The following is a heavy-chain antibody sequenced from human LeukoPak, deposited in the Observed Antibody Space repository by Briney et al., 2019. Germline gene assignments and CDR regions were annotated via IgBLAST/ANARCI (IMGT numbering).Heavy chain of an antibody. CDR1: GFTFSSYW. V-gene: IGHV3-7*01. Sequence: GGSLRLSCAASGFTFSSYWMSWVRQAPGKGLEWVANIKQDGSEKYYVDSVKGRFTISRDNAKNSLYLQMNSLRAEDTAVYYCARVRGDHYYYYYMDVWGKGTTVTVSS. J-gene: IGHJ6*03. CDR3: ARVRGDHYYYYYMDV. CDR2: IKQDGSEK. D-gene: IGHD2-21*01.